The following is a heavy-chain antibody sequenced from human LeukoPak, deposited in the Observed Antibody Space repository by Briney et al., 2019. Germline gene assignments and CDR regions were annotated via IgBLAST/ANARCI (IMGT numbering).Heavy chain of an antibody. CDR2: ISGRGGSK. V-gene: IGHV3-23*01. Sequence: GGSLRLSCAASGFTFSSYAMSWVRQAPGEGLGWVSAISGRGGSKYYADSVKGRLTISRDNSKNTLYLQMNSLRAEDTAVYYCAKGTYSSPPPGYFDYWGQGTLVTVSS. CDR1: GFTFSSYA. D-gene: IGHD6-13*01. J-gene: IGHJ4*02. CDR3: AKGTYSSPPPGYFDY.